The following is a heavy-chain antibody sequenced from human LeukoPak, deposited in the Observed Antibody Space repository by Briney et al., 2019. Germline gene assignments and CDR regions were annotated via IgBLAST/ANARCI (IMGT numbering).Heavy chain of an antibody. CDR1: GFTFSSYD. CDR3: AKGGAGDIEPTMDY. J-gene: IGHJ4*02. Sequence: GGSLRLSCAASGFTFSSYDMHWVRQAPGKGLEWVAFIRYDGSNEYYADSVKGRFTISRDNSKNTLFLQMNSLRAEDTAVYYCAKGGAGDIEPTMDYWGQGTLVTVSS. CDR2: IRYDGSNE. D-gene: IGHD5-12*01. V-gene: IGHV3-30*02.